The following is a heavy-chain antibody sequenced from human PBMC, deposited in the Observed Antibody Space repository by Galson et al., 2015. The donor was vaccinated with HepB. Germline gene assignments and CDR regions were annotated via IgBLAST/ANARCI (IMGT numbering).Heavy chain of an antibody. V-gene: IGHV1-2*06. J-gene: IGHJ6*02. CDR1: GYTFTGYY. CDR3: ARDLRVDFWSGSSKPYYYYGMDV. Sequence: SVKVSCKASGYTFTGYYMHWVRQAPGQGLEWMGRINPNSGGTNYAQKFQGRVTMTRDTSISTAYMELSRLRSDDTAVYYCARDLRVDFWSGSSKPYYYYGMDVWGQGTTVTVSS. CDR2: INPNSGGT. D-gene: IGHD3-3*01.